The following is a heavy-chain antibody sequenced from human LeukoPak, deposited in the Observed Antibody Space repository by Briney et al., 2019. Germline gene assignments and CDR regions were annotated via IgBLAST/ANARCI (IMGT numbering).Heavy chain of an antibody. Sequence: EASVKVSCKASGYTFISYAMNWVRQAPGQGLEWMGWINTNTGNPTYAQGFTGRFVFSLDTSVSTAYLQISSLKAEDTAVYYCATWGARGIAAAGTVNYFDYWGQGTLVTVSS. J-gene: IGHJ4*02. CDR3: ATWGARGIAAAGTVNYFDY. V-gene: IGHV7-4-1*02. D-gene: IGHD6-13*01. CDR2: INTNTGNP. CDR1: GYTFISYA.